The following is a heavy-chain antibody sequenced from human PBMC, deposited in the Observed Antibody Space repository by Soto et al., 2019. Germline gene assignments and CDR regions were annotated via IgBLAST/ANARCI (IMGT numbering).Heavy chain of an antibody. V-gene: IGHV1-69*13. CDR1: GGTFSSYA. D-gene: IGHD6-19*01. J-gene: IGHJ4*02. Sequence: SVKVSCKASGGTFSSYAISWVRQAPGQGLEWMGGIIPIFGTANYAQKFQGRVTVTADESTSTAYMELSSLRSEDTAVYYCARDRLTGGWYDDDDLWGQGTLVTVSS. CDR3: ARDRLTGGWYDDDDL. CDR2: IIPIFGTA.